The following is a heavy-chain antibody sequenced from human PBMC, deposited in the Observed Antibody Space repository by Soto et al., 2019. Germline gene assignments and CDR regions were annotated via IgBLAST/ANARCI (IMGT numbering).Heavy chain of an antibody. CDR2: IYGSGGGI. CDR1: GLPHSRFA. J-gene: IGHJ3*01. V-gene: IGHV3-23*01. D-gene: IGHD3-22*01. CDR3: AKDRANYYDSSGYYYI. Sequence: PGGSLRLSCTASGLPHSRFAMMWVRQAPGKGLECVSGIYGSGGGIEYADSVKGRFTISRDNSKNTLYLQMNSLRAEDTAVYYCAKDRANYYDSSGYYYIWGQGTMVTVSS.